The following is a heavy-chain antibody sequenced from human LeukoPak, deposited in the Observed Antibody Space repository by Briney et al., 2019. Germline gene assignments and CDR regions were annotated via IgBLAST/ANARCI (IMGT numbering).Heavy chain of an antibody. Sequence: ASVKDSSMQPGDSSSIAKTCTGSQATGQGLEWMGWMNPNSGDTGYAQKFQGRITVTRNTSISTAYMELSSLRSEDPAVYYCVVLTTAARIDYRGQATLVSVCS. CDR1: GDSSSIAKT. V-gene: IGHV1-8*03. CDR3: VVLTTAARIDY. CDR2: MNPNSGDT. D-gene: IGHD2-2*01. J-gene: IGHJ4*02.